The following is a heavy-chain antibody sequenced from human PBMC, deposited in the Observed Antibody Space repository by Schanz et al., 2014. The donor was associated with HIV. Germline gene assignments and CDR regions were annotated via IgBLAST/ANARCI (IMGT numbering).Heavy chain of an antibody. CDR2: IWFDGRNK. Sequence: QVQLVESGVGVVQPGRSLRLSCAASGFTFSSYGMHWVRQAPGKGLEWVAVIWFDGRNKYYGDSVKGRFMISRDNSNNTLYLQMNSLRAEDTAVYFCTRGRFLERGGMDVWGQGTAVTVSS. CDR3: TRGRFLERGGMDV. CDR1: GFTFSSYG. V-gene: IGHV3-33*01. D-gene: IGHD3-3*01. J-gene: IGHJ6*02.